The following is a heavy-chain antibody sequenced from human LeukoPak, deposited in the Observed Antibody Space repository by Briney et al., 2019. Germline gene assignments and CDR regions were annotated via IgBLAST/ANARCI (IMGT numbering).Heavy chain of an antibody. CDR2: IKQDGSEE. V-gene: IGHV3-7*01. CDR1: GFSFSTYW. CDR3: AKEGGYCSSSSCYDGYYFDY. J-gene: IGHJ4*02. D-gene: IGHD2-2*01. Sequence: GGSLRLSCTASGFSFSTYWMSWVRQAPGKGLEWVANIKQDGSEEYYVDSVKGRFTISRDNAKNSLYLQMNSLRAEDTAVYYCAKEGGYCSSSSCYDGYYFDYWGQGTLVTVSS.